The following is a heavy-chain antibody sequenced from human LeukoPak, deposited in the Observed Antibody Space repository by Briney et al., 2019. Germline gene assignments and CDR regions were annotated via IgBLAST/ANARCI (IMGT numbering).Heavy chain of an antibody. CDR2: IYHSGST. CDR3: ARVGITMVRGVIMGTNWFDP. V-gene: IGHV4-30-2*01. D-gene: IGHD3-10*01. J-gene: IGHJ5*02. CDR1: GGSISSGGYS. Sequence: SETLSLTCAVSGGSISSGGYSLSWIRQPPGKGLEWIGYIYHSGSTYYNPSLKSRVTISVDRSKNQFSLKLSSVTAADTAVYYCARVGITMVRGVIMGTNWFDPWGQGTLVTVSS.